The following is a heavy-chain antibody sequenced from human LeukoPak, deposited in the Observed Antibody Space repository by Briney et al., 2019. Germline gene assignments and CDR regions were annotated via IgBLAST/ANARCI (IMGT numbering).Heavy chain of an antibody. J-gene: IGHJ4*02. CDR2: IWYDGSNK. Sequence: GGSLRLSCAASGFTFSNFGMHWVRQAPGKGLEWVAVIWYDGSNKYYADSVQGRFTISRDNPKNTLYLQMNSLRPEDTAVYYCARDRSLAYFDYWGQGTLVTVSS. V-gene: IGHV3-33*01. CDR1: GFTFSNFG. CDR3: ARDRSLAYFDY.